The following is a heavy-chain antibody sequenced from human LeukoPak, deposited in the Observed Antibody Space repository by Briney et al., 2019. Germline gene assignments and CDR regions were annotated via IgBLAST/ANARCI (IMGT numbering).Heavy chain of an antibody. CDR1: GYSISSGYY. J-gene: IGHJ4*02. V-gene: IGHV4-38-2*02. CDR2: IYHSGST. D-gene: IGHD1-26*01. CDR3: ARHYTGNYLSGFDY. Sequence: SETLSLTCTVSGYSISSGYYWGWIRQPPGKGLEWIGSIYHSGSTYYNPSLKSRVTISVDTSKNHFSLKLSSVTAADTAVYYCARHYTGNYLSGFDYWGQGTLVTVSS.